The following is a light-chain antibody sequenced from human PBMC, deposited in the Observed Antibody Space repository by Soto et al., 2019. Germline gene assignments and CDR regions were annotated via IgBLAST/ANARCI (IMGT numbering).Light chain of an antibody. V-gene: IGKV3-20*01. CDR2: GAS. CDR3: QPYGTSPPVT. Sequence: EIVLTQSSGTLSLSPGEGATLSCRASQSVSSSYLAWYQQKRGQAPRLLIYGASSRATGIPDRFSGSGSGTDFTLNISRLEPEDSAVYHCQPYGTSPPVTSRHGTRFESK. J-gene: IGKJ5*01. CDR1: QSVSSSY.